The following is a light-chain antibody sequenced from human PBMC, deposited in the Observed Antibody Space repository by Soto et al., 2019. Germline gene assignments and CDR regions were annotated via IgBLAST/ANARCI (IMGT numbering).Light chain of an antibody. Sequence: EIVLTQSPGTLSLSPGERATLSCRASQSVSSSFLAWFQQKPGQAPRLLIYGASSRATGIPDRFSGSGSGTYFTLTISRLAPEDFAVYYCQQYSSSPITFGQGTRLEIK. V-gene: IGKV3-20*01. J-gene: IGKJ5*01. CDR2: GAS. CDR1: QSVSSSF. CDR3: QQYSSSPIT.